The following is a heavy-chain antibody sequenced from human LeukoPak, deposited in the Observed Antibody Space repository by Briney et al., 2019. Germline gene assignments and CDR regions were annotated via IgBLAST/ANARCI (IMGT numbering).Heavy chain of an antibody. D-gene: IGHD6-6*01. J-gene: IGHJ4*02. CDR1: GFTFDDYA. CDR2: ITWNSRGI. Sequence: GGSLRLSCAASGFTFDDYAMHWVRRGPGGGLEWVSGITWNSRGIDYADSVKGRFTISRDNAKNFLFLQMNSLRAEDTALYYCVKAPNSYGSSRTFFEFWGQGTLVTVSS. CDR3: VKAPNSYGSSRTFFEF. V-gene: IGHV3-9*01.